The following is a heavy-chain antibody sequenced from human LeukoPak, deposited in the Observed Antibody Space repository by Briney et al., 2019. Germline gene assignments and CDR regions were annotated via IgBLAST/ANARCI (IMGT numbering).Heavy chain of an antibody. D-gene: IGHD3/OR15-3a*01. CDR3: AKQMGDFGLVTGFDY. V-gene: IGHV3-23*01. CDR1: GFTFSSYS. Sequence: GGSLRLSCAASGFTFSSYSMNWVRQAPGKGLEWVSSISTGGGSTYYADSVKGRFTISRDNSKNTVSLQMNSLRAEDTAVYYCAKQMGDFGLVTGFDYWGQGTVVTVSS. CDR2: ISTGGGST. J-gene: IGHJ4*02.